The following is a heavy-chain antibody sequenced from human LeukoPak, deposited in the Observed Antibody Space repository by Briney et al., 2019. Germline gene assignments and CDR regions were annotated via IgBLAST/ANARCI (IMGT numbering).Heavy chain of an antibody. CDR3: ARVVTGSELRWYREYYYYYMNV. J-gene: IGHJ6*03. CDR1: GYTFTSYG. D-gene: IGHD4-23*01. CDR2: ISAYNGNT. Sequence: ASVKVSCKASGYTFTSYGISWVRQAPGQGLEWMGWISAYNGNTNYAQKLQGRVTMTTDTSTSTAYMELRSLRSDDTAVYYCARVVTGSELRWYREYYYYYMNVWGKGTTVTVSS. V-gene: IGHV1-18*01.